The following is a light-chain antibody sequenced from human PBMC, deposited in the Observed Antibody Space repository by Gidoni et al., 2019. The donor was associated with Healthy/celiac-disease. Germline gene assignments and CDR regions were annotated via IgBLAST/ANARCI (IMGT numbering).Light chain of an antibody. Sequence: DIQMTHSPSSLSASVGDRVTITCQASQDISNYLNWYQQKPGKAPKLLLYDASNLETGVPARFSGSGSGTDFTFTISSLQPEDIATYYCQQYDNLPLTFXGXTKVEIK. CDR3: QQYDNLPLT. CDR2: DAS. J-gene: IGKJ4*01. V-gene: IGKV1-33*01. CDR1: QDISNY.